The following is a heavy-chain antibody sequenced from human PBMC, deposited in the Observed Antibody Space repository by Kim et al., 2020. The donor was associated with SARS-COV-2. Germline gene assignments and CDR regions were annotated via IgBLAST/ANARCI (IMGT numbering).Heavy chain of an antibody. J-gene: IGHJ6*02. V-gene: IGHV3-11*06. D-gene: IGHD6-19*01. Sequence: GRFTISRDNAKNSLYLQMNSLRAEDTAVYYCARDGGDSSGWRLKGNGMDVWGQGTTVTVSS. CDR3: ARDGGDSSGWRLKGNGMDV.